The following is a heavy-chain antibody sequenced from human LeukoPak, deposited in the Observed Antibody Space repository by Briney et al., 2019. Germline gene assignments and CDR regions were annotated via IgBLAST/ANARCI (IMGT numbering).Heavy chain of an antibody. J-gene: IGHJ4*02. Sequence: SETLSLTCTVSGDSSSNSLYYWGCIRQPPGKGLEWIGSIDYSGSTYYNPSLKSRATISVDTSKHQFSLKLSSVTAADTAVYYCAREYTLYRSALFLDYWGQGTVVTVSP. CDR1: GDSSSNSLYY. V-gene: IGHV4-39*07. D-gene: IGHD6-19*01. CDR3: AREYTLYRSALFLDY. CDR2: IDYSGST.